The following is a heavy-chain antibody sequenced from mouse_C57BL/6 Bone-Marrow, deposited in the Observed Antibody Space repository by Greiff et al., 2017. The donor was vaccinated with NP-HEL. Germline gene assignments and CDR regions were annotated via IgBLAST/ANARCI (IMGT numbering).Heavy chain of an antibody. D-gene: IGHD2-4*01. CDR3: ARQGVYYDYDWFAY. CDR1: GFTFSDYY. CDR2: ISNGGGST. V-gene: IGHV5-12*01. Sequence: EVKLMESGGGLVQPGGSLKLSCAASGFTFSDYYMYWVRQTPEKRLEWVAYISNGGGSTYYLDTVKGRFTISRDNAKNTLYLQMSRLKSEDTAMYYCARQGVYYDYDWFAYWGQGTLVTVSA. J-gene: IGHJ3*01.